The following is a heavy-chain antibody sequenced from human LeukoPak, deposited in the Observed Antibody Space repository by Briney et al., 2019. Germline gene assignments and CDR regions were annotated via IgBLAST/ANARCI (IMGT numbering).Heavy chain of an antibody. J-gene: IGHJ5*02. CDR2: ISSSSYI. D-gene: IGHD4-17*01. CDR3: AKERDYGENWFDP. V-gene: IGHV3-21*04. CDR1: GFTFSSYS. Sequence: AGGSLRLSCAASGFTFSSYSMNWVRQAPGKGLEWVSSISSSSYIYYADSVKGRFTISRDNAKNSLYLQMNSLRAEDTAVYYCAKERDYGENWFDPWGQGTLVTVSS.